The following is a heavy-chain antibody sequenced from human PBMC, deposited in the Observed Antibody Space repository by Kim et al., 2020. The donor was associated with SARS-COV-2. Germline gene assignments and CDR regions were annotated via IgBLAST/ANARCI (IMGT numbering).Heavy chain of an antibody. CDR1: GFTFTPYS. J-gene: IGHJ4*02. Sequence: GGSLRLSCAASGFTFTPYSMNWVRQAPGKGLEWISYITGSSDGIYYADSVKGRFTMSRDNAKNSVYLQMNSLRDEDTAVYYCARSSHYRFDCWGQGTLVTDSS. CDR3: ARSSHYRFDC. CDR2: ITGSSDGI. D-gene: IGHD4-4*01. V-gene: IGHV3-48*02.